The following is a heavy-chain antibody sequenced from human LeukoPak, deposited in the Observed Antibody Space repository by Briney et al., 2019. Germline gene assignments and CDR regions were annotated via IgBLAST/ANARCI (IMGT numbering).Heavy chain of an antibody. Sequence: SETLSLTCTVSGGSISSSSYYWGWLRQPPGKGLEWIGSIYYSGSTYYNPSLKSRVTISVDTSKNQFSLKLSSVTAADTAVYYCARYQWQPLFDYWGQGTLVTVSS. V-gene: IGHV4-39*07. CDR1: GGSISSSSYY. D-gene: IGHD6-19*01. J-gene: IGHJ4*02. CDR2: IYYSGST. CDR3: ARYQWQPLFDY.